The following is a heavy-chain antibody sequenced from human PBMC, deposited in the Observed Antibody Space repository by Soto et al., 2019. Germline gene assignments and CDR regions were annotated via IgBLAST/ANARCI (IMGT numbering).Heavy chain of an antibody. V-gene: IGHV3-23*01. CDR1: GFTFSSYA. J-gene: IGHJ6*02. D-gene: IGHD6-19*01. CDR3: AKDLRSGWYYGMDV. CDR2: ISGSGGST. Sequence: EVQLLESGGGLVQPGGSLRLSCAASGFTFSSYAMSWVRQAPGKGLEWVSAISGSGGSTHYADSVKGRFTISRDNTKNTLYLQMDRLRAEDTAVYYCAKDLRSGWYYGMDVWGQGTTVTVSS.